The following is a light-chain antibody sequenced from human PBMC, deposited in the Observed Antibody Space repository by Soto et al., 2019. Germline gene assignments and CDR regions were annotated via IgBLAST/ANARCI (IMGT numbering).Light chain of an antibody. CDR3: QQLNSYPLT. CDR2: GAS. Sequence: DIQLIQSPSFLSASVGDRVTITCRASQGISSYLAWYQQKPGKAPKLLIYGASTLQSGVPSRFSGSGSGTEFTLTISSVQPEDHSTSYCQQLNSYPLTFGQGTKLEIK. V-gene: IGKV1-9*01. J-gene: IGKJ2*01. CDR1: QGISSY.